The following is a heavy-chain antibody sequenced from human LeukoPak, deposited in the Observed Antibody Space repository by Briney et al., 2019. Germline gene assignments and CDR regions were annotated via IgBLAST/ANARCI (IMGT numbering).Heavy chain of an antibody. J-gene: IGHJ4*02. V-gene: IGHV1-24*01. Sequence: ASVKVSCKVSGYTLTELSMHWVRQAPGKGLEWMGGFDPEDGETIYAQKFQGRVTMTEDTSTDTAYTELSSLRSEDTAVYYCATVAGQIGDFDYWGQGTLVTVSS. CDR3: ATVAGQIGDFDY. CDR2: FDPEDGET. CDR1: GYTLTELS. D-gene: IGHD6-19*01.